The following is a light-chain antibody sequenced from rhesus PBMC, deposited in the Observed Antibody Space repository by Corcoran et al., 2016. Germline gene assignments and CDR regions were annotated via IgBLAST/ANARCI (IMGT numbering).Light chain of an antibody. CDR2: GAS. CDR3: QETSNLSPS. V-gene: IGKV3-31*02. J-gene: IGKJ3*01. CDR1: QSVSSY. Sequence: EIVMTQSPATLSLSPGERATLSCRASQSVSSYLAWYQQKPGQAPRILINGASSRATGIPDRFSGSGSGTDFTLTISSLEPEDFAVYYCQETSNLSPSFGPGTKLDIK.